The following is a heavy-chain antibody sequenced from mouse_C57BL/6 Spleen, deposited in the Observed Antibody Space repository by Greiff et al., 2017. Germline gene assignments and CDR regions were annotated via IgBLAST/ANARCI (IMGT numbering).Heavy chain of an antibody. J-gene: IGHJ3*01. D-gene: IGHD5-5*01. Sequence: EVHLVESGEGLVKPGGSLKLSCAASGFTFSSYAMSWVRQTPEKRLEWVAYISSGGDYIYYADTVKGRFTISRDNARNTLYLQMSSLKSEDTAMYYCTRDYPAWFAYWGQGTLVTVSA. V-gene: IGHV5-9-1*02. CDR1: GFTFSSYA. CDR3: TRDYPAWFAY. CDR2: ISSGGDYI.